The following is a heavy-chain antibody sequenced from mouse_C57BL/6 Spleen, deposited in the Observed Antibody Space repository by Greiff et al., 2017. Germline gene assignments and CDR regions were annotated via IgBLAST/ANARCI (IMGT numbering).Heavy chain of an antibody. CDR2: ISSGSSTI. D-gene: IGHD2-3*01. V-gene: IGHV5-17*01. Sequence: EVHLVESGGGLVKPGGSLKLSCAASGFTFSDYGMHWVRQAPEKGLEWVAYISSGSSTIYYADTVKGRFTISRDNAKNTLFLQMTSLRSEDTAMXYCARDGYYEEGNWYFDVWGTGTTVTVSS. CDR1: GFTFSDYG. J-gene: IGHJ1*03. CDR3: ARDGYYEEGNWYFDV.